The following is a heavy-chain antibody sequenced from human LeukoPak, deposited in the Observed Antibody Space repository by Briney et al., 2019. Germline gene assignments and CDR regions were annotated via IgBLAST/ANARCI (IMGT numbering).Heavy chain of an antibody. V-gene: IGHV4-39*07. CDR2: IYYSGST. Sequence: SETLSLTCTVSGGSISSSSYYWGWIRQPPGKGLEWIGSIYYSGSTYYNPSLKSRVTISVDTSKNQFSLKLSSVAAADTAVYYCARIRMAAIGDYWGQGTLVTVSS. CDR3: ARIRMAAIGDY. CDR1: GGSISSSSYY. J-gene: IGHJ4*02. D-gene: IGHD6-25*01.